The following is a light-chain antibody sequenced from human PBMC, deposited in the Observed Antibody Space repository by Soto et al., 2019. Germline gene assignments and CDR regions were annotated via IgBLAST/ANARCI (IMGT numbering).Light chain of an antibody. Sequence: DIQMTQSPSTLSASVGDRVTITCRASQSIKNWLAWYQQKPGEAPKLLIYKASTLESGVPSRFSGSGSGTEFTLTISSLQSEDFAVYYCQQYNNWPPITFGGGTKVDIK. J-gene: IGKJ4*01. CDR2: KAS. CDR1: QSIKNW. CDR3: QQYNNWPPIT. V-gene: IGKV1-5*03.